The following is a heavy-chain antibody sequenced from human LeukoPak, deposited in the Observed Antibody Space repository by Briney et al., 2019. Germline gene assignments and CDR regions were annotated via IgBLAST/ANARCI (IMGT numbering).Heavy chain of an antibody. Sequence: SETLSLTCTVSGVSISSGGYYWSWIRQHPGKGLEWIGYIYYSGSTYYNPSLKSRVIISVDTSKNQFSLKLRSVTAADTAVYYCARESEGYSGYDFGLHFDYWGQGNLVTVSS. V-gene: IGHV4-31*03. J-gene: IGHJ4*02. CDR3: ARESEGYSGYDFGLHFDY. D-gene: IGHD5-12*01. CDR2: IYYSGST. CDR1: GVSISSGGYY.